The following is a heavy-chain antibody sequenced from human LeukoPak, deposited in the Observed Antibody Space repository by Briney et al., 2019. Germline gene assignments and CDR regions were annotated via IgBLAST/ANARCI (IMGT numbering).Heavy chain of an antibody. J-gene: IGHJ6*03. D-gene: IGHD6-13*01. CDR1: GYTFTSYG. CDR3: ARGGRIAAAGGNYYYYYYMDV. CDR2: ISAYNGNT. Sequence: ASVKVSCKASGYTFTSYGISWVRQAPGQGLEWMGWISAYNGNTNYAQKLQGRVTMTTDTSTSTAYMELRSLRSDDTAVYYCARGGRIAAAGGNYYYYYYMDVWGKGTTVTVSS. V-gene: IGHV1-18*01.